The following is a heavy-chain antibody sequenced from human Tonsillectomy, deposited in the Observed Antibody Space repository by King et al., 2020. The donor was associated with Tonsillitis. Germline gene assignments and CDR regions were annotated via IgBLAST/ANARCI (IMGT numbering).Heavy chain of an antibody. CDR1: GDSVSSNSAA. V-gene: IGHV6-1*01. CDR3: AREEDYYGSGSISDAFDI. J-gene: IGHJ3*02. D-gene: IGHD3-10*01. Sequence: VQLQQSGPGLVKPSQTLSLTCAISGDSVSSNSAAWNWIRQSPSRGLEWLGRTYYRSKWYNDYAVSVKSRITINPDTSKNQFSLQLNSVTPEDTAVYYCAREEDYYGSGSISDAFDIWGQGTMVTVSS. CDR2: TYYRSKWYN.